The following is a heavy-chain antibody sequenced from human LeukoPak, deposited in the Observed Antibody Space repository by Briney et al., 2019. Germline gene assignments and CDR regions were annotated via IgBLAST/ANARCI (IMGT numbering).Heavy chain of an antibody. J-gene: IGHJ4*02. V-gene: IGHV5-51*01. Sequence: GESLKISCKGSGYSFTTYWIGWVRQMPGEGLEWMGIIYPGDSDTRYSPSFQGQVTISADKSISAAYLQWSSLKASDTAMYYCARHDDGSGSYQYFDYWGQGTLVTVSS. D-gene: IGHD3-10*01. CDR3: ARHDDGSGSYQYFDY. CDR2: IYPGDSDT. CDR1: GYSFTTYW.